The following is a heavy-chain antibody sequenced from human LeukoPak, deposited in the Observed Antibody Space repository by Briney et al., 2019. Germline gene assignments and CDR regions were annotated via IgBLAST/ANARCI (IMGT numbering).Heavy chain of an antibody. J-gene: IGHJ4*02. CDR3: ARASPSDNSGYDYDY. CDR2: IYTSGSN. V-gene: IGHV4-4*07. D-gene: IGHD5-12*01. CDR1: GGSLTRYY. Sequence: PSETLSLTCTVSGGSLTRYYWSSIPQPAGKGLEWSGRIYTSGSNSYNPSLKSRVTMSVDTSKNQFSLKLSSVTAADTAVYYCARASPSDNSGYDYDYWGQGTLFTVSS.